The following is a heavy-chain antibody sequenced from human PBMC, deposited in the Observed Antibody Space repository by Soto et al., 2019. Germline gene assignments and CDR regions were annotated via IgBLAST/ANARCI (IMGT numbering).Heavy chain of an antibody. CDR1: GFTFSSYA. J-gene: IGHJ6*02. CDR2: ISYDGSNK. V-gene: IGHV3-30-3*01. D-gene: IGHD3-10*01. CDR3: ARAILWFGIYYYGMDV. Sequence: PGGSLRLSCAASGFTFSSYAMHWVRQAPGKGLEWVAVISYDGSNKYYADSVKGRFTISRDNSKNTLYLQMNSLRAEDTAVYYCARAILWFGIYYYGMDVWGQGTTVTVS.